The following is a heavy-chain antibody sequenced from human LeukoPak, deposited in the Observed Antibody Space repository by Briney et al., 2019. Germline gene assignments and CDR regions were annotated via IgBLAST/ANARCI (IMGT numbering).Heavy chain of an antibody. Sequence: PGRSLRLSCSASGFIFADYALTWVRQAPGKGLEWVSYISSSSSTIYYADSVKGRFTISRDNAKNSLYLQMNSLRDEDTAVYYCARGRGVIVGPDYFDYWGQGTLVTVSS. CDR2: ISSSSSTI. V-gene: IGHV3-48*02. CDR1: GFIFADYA. D-gene: IGHD1-26*01. J-gene: IGHJ4*02. CDR3: ARGRGVIVGPDYFDY.